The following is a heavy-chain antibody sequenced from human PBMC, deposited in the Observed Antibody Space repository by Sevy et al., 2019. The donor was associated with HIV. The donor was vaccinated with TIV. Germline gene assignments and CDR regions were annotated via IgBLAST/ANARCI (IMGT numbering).Heavy chain of an antibody. CDR3: ARGPIAAAGTGYYYGMDV. V-gene: IGHV1-69*13. J-gene: IGHJ6*02. CDR2: IIPIFGTA. Sequence: ASVKVSCKASGGTFSSYAISWVRQAPGQGLEWMGGIIPIFGTANYAQKFQGRVTITADESTSTAYMELSSLRSEDTAVYYCARGPIAAAGTGYYYGMDVWGQGTTVTVSS. CDR1: GGTFSSYA. D-gene: IGHD6-13*01.